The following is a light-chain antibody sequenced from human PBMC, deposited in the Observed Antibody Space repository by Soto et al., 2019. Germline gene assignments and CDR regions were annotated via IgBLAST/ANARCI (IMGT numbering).Light chain of an antibody. CDR3: QQYYRSSIT. Sequence: DIQMTQSPSTLSASVGDRVTITCRASQSISSWLAWYQQKPGKAPKLLIYKASSLQSGVPSRFSGSGSGTEFTLTISSLQPDDFATYYCQQYYRSSITFGQGTRLEI. V-gene: IGKV1-5*03. J-gene: IGKJ5*01. CDR2: KAS. CDR1: QSISSW.